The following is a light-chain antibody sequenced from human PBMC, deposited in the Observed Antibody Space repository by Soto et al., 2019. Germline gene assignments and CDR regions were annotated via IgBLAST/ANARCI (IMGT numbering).Light chain of an antibody. CDR1: SSNVGGYNY. Sequence: QSVLTQPASVSGSPGQTITISCTGTSSNVGGYNYVYWYQQHPGKAPKVIIYDVSNRPSGVPNRFSGSKSGNTASLTISGLQAEDEADYYCRSYTSSSTLLLFGGGTKLTVL. CDR3: RSYTSSSTLLL. V-gene: IGLV2-14*01. J-gene: IGLJ2*01. CDR2: DVS.